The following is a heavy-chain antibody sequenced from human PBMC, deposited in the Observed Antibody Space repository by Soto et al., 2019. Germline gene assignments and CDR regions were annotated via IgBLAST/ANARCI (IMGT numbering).Heavy chain of an antibody. CDR2: IYYSGST. V-gene: IGHV4-39*01. CDR1: GGSISSSSYY. D-gene: IGHD6-13*01. Sequence: SETLSLTCTVSGGSISSSSYYWGWILQPPGKGLEWIGSIYYSGSTYYNPSLKSRVTISVDTSKNQFSLKLSSVTAADTAVYYCARQRSSSVYNWFDPWGQGTLVTVSS. J-gene: IGHJ5*02. CDR3: ARQRSSSVYNWFDP.